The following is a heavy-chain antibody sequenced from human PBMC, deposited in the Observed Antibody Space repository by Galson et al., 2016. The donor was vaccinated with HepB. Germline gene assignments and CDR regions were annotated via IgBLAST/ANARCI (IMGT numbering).Heavy chain of an antibody. CDR2: IYYSAIT. J-gene: IGHJ5*02. V-gene: IGHV4-61*01. Sequence: SETLSLTCTVSGGSVSSGSYYWSWIRQPPGKGLEWIGYIYYSAITNYNPSLKSRVTISIDTSKNQVSLKLSSVTTADTAVYYCARGMYYYDSRETAWGQGTLVTVSS. CDR3: ARGMYYYDSRETA. D-gene: IGHD3-22*01. CDR1: GGSVSSGSYY.